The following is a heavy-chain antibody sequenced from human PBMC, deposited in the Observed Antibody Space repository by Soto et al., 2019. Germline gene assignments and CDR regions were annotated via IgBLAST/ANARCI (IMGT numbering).Heavy chain of an antibody. J-gene: IGHJ4*02. CDR1: GFTFSSYS. CDR3: ARDRGGWDGDYFDY. CDR2: ISSSSSYI. D-gene: IGHD3-10*01. Sequence: EVQLVESGGGLVKPGGSLRLSCAASGFTFSSYSMNWVRQAPGKGLEWVSSISSSSSYIYYADSVKGRFTISRDNAKNSLYLQMKSLRAEDTAVYYCARDRGGWDGDYFDYWGQGTLVTVSS. V-gene: IGHV3-21*01.